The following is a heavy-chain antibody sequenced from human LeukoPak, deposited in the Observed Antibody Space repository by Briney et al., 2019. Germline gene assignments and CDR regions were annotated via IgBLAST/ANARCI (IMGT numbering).Heavy chain of an antibody. Sequence: GESLKISCKGSGYRFTIYWIAWVRQMPGKGLKWMGIIYPGDSDTRYSPSFQGQVTLSADKSLSTAYLQWSSLKASDTAMYYCARQLYSSSSTDYWGQGTLVTVSS. J-gene: IGHJ4*02. CDR2: IYPGDSDT. CDR3: ARQLYSSSSTDY. CDR1: GYRFTIYW. D-gene: IGHD6-6*01. V-gene: IGHV5-51*01.